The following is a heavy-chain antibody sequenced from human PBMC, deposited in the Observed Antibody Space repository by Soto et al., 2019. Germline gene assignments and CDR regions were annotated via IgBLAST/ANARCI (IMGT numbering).Heavy chain of an antibody. CDR2: ISAYNGNT. V-gene: IGHV1-18*01. J-gene: IGHJ4*02. CDR1: GYTFTSYG. Sequence: QVQLVQSGAGVKKPGASVKVSCKASGYTFTSYGISWVRQAPGQGLEWMGWISAYNGNTNYAQKLQGRVTMTTDTSTSTAYMELRSLRSDDTAVYYRARGEDYYDSSGYTDFDYWGQGTLVTVSS. CDR3: ARGEDYYDSSGYTDFDY. D-gene: IGHD3-22*01.